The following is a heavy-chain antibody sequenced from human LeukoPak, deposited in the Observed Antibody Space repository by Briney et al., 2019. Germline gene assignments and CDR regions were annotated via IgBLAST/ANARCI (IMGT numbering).Heavy chain of an antibody. D-gene: IGHD5-12*01. CDR3: ASGGYGTFDS. V-gene: IGHV5-51*01. Sequence: GESLKISCQVSGYTFINYWIGWVRQMPGKGLEWMGIIYPGDSDTRYSPSFHGQVIISADKSISTAYLQWNSLKASDTAMYYCASGGYGTFDSWGQGTLVTVPS. CDR1: GYTFINYW. CDR2: IYPGDSDT. J-gene: IGHJ4*02.